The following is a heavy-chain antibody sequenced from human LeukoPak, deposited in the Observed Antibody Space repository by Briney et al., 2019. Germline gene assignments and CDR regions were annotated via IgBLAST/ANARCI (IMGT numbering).Heavy chain of an antibody. CDR3: AKARSLTCGGDCYQIDY. V-gene: IGHV3-23*01. J-gene: IGHJ4*02. CDR1: GFTFSSFA. Sequence: PGGSLRLSCVASGFTFSSFAITWVRQAPGKGLEWVSGISGSGGTTYYADSVKGRFTISRDNSKNTLSLEMNGLRAEDTAVYYCAKARSLTCGGDCYQIDYWGQGTLVIVSS. D-gene: IGHD2-21*02. CDR2: ISGSGGTT.